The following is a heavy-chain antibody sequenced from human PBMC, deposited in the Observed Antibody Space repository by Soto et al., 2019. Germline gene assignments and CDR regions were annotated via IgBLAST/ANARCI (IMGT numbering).Heavy chain of an antibody. Sequence: PGGSLRLSCAASGFTFSSYAMSWVRQAAGKGLECVSSVSGSVSTTYYADSVKGRFTISRDNSKNTLYLQMNSLRAEDTAVYYCAKIQMFYGVSKLGGWVDSWGQGTLVTVYS. J-gene: IGHJ4*02. D-gene: IGHD6-6*01. CDR2: VSGSVSTT. CDR1: GFTFSSYA. V-gene: IGHV3-23*01. CDR3: AKIQMFYGVSKLGGWVDS.